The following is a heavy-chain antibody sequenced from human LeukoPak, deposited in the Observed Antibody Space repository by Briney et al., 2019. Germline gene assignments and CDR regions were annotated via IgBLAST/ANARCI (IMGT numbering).Heavy chain of an antibody. Sequence: SQTLSLTCTVSGGSISSGGEYCSWIRQHPRRGLEWIGYVYYSGSTYNHPSLKSRVTISVDTSENQFSMKLSSVTAADTAVYYCAREKTSYYYDSSGFSEGAFDIWGQGTMVTVSS. D-gene: IGHD3-22*01. V-gene: IGHV4-31*03. CDR1: GGSISSGGEY. CDR3: AREKTSYYYDSSGFSEGAFDI. J-gene: IGHJ3*02. CDR2: VYYSGST.